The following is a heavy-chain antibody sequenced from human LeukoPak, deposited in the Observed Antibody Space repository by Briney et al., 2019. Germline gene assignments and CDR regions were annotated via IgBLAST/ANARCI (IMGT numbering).Heavy chain of an antibody. CDR2: INHSGST. J-gene: IGHJ5*02. CDR1: GGSFRGYY. CDR3: ARGPRITMVRGVYWFDP. V-gene: IGHV4-34*01. D-gene: IGHD3-10*01. Sequence: PSETLSLTCAVYGGSFRGYYWSWIRQPPGKGLEWIGEINHSGSTNYNPSLKSRVTISVDTSKNQFSLKLSSVTAADTAAYYCARGPRITMVRGVYWFDPWGQGTLVTVSS.